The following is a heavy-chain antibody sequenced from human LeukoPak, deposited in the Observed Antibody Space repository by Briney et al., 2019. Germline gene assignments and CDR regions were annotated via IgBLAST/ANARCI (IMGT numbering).Heavy chain of an antibody. V-gene: IGHV4-59*01. J-gene: IGHJ1*01. Sequence: SETLSLTCTVSGGSISTYYWNWIRQPPGKGLEWIGYIYHSGSTNYNPSLQSRVTISVDTSKNQFSLNLNSVTAADTAVYYCARGGAARLQFQNWGQGTLLNVSS. D-gene: IGHD6-6*01. CDR1: GGSISTYY. CDR2: IYHSGST. CDR3: ARGGAARLQFQN.